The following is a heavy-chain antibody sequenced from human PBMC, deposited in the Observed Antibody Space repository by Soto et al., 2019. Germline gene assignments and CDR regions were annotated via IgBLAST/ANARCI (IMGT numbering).Heavy chain of an antibody. V-gene: IGHV3-23*01. CDR3: AKEAGGRPYSSSSFDH. D-gene: IGHD6-6*01. CDR1: GFTFSSYA. CDR2: ISGSGGST. Sequence: EVQVLESGGGLVQPGGSLRLSCAASGFTFSSYAMSWVRQARGKGLEWVSSISGSGGSTYYADSVKGRFTISRDNSKNTLYLQMNSLRAEDTAVYYCAKEAGGRPYSSSSFDHWGQGTLVTVST. J-gene: IGHJ4*02.